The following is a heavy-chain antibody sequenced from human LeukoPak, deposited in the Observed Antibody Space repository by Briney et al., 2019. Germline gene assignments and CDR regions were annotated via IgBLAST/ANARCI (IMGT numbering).Heavy chain of an antibody. J-gene: IGHJ5*02. D-gene: IGHD3-10*01. Sequence: SETLSLTCTVSGYSISSSSYYWGWIRQPPGKGLEWIGSIYYSGSTYYSPSLKSRVTISVDTSKNQFSLKLSSVTAADTAVYYCARLNYYGSIRFDPWGQGTLVTVSS. CDR2: IYYSGST. CDR1: GYSISSSSYY. V-gene: IGHV4-39*01. CDR3: ARLNYYGSIRFDP.